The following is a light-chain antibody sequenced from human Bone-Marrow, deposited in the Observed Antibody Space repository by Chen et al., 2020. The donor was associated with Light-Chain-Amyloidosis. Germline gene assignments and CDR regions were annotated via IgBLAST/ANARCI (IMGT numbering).Light chain of an antibody. CDR3: QQYDTYTRT. Sequence: DFQMTHSPSTLSASVGDRVTITRRASQSISTWLAWYQQKPGKAPKLLISKASTLETGVPSRFSGGGSGTEFTLTISSLQPDDFATYYCQQYDTYTRTVGPGTKVEI. CDR1: QSISTW. CDR2: KAS. J-gene: IGKJ1*01. V-gene: IGKV1-5*03.